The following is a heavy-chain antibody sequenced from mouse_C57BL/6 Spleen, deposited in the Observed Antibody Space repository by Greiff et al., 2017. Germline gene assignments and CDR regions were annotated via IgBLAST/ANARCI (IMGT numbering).Heavy chain of an antibody. V-gene: IGHV1-80*01. CDR3: ARDYSNYSFDY. J-gene: IGHJ3*01. D-gene: IGHD2-5*01. Sequence: VQLQQSGAELVKPGASVKFSCKASGSAFSSYWMNWVKQRPGQGLEWIGQIYPGDGDTNYNGKFKGKATLTADKCSSTAYMQLSSLTSEDSAVYLCARDYSNYSFDYWGQGTLVTGS. CDR1: GSAFSSYW. CDR2: IYPGDGDT.